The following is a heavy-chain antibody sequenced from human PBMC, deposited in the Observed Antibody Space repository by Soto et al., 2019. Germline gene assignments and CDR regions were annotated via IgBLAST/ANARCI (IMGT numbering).Heavy chain of an antibody. D-gene: IGHD3-10*01. CDR1: GFAFSTTA. CDR3: AREKVVPGSDYYGMDV. V-gene: IGHV3-23*01. CDR2: ISSGSVTK. Sequence: EVQLLESGGGLVQPGGSLRLSCVASGFAFSTTAMTWVRLAPGKGLEWVSAISSGSVTKFDAEPVRGRFTISRDNSNNTLYLQMNSLRVEDTAVYYCAREKVVPGSDYYGMDVWGQGTTVTVSS. J-gene: IGHJ6*02.